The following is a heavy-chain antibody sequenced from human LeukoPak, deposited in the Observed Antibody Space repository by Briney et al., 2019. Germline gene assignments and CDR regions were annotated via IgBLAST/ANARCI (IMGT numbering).Heavy chain of an antibody. D-gene: IGHD2-21*02. Sequence: PGGSLRLSCAASGFTFSTYGMHLVRQAPGKGLEWVALIWYDGSNKYYADSVKGRFTISRDNSKNTLYLQMNSLRAEDTAVYYCARALGWSRTNCYSLFFHYWGQGTLVTVSS. J-gene: IGHJ4*02. V-gene: IGHV3-33*01. CDR3: ARALGWSRTNCYSLFFHY. CDR1: GFTFSTYG. CDR2: IWYDGSNK.